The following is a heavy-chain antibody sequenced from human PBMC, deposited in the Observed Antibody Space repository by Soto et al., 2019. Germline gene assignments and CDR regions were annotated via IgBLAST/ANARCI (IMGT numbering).Heavy chain of an antibody. V-gene: IGHV2-5*02. CDR1: GFSLSASGVG. J-gene: IGHJ4*02. D-gene: IGHD6-19*01. Sequence: QITLKESGPTLVKPTQTLTLTCTFSGFSLSASGVGVGWIRQPPGKALEWLALIYWDDDKHYSPSLKSRLTITKDTPKNQVVLTMTTMDPVDTATYYCAHSRGIAVLWGQGTLVTVSS. CDR2: IYWDDDK. CDR3: AHSRGIAVL.